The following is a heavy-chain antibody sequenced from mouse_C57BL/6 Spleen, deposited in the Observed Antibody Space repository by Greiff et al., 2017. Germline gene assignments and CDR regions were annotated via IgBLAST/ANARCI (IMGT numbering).Heavy chain of an antibody. CDR3: TRALYYGSNPFDY. CDR2: ISSGGDYT. Sequence: EVTLVESGAGLVKPGGSLKLSCAASGFTFSSYAMSWVRQTPEKRLEWVAYISSGGDYTYYAATVKGRFTISRDNARNTLYLQMSSLKTEDTALYYCTRALYYGSNPFDYWGQGTTLTVSS. CDR1: GFTFSSYA. D-gene: IGHD1-1*01. J-gene: IGHJ2*01. V-gene: IGHV5-9-1*02.